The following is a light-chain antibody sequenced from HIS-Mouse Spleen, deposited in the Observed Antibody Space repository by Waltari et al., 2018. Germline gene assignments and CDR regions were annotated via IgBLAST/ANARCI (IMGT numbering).Light chain of an antibody. Sequence: EIVLTQSPATLSLSPGERATLPCRASQSVSSYLAWYQQKPGQAPRLLIYDASNRATGIPARFSGSGSGTDFTLTISSLEPEDFAVYYCQQRSNWPPFGQGTKVEIK. J-gene: IGKJ1*01. CDR1: QSVSSY. CDR3: QQRSNWPP. V-gene: IGKV3-11*01. CDR2: DAS.